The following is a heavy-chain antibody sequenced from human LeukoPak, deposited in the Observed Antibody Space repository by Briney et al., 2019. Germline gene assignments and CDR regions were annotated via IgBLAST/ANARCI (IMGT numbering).Heavy chain of an antibody. CDR1: GFTFSSYS. CDR3: ARDGDTALDAFDI. D-gene: IGHD5-18*01. Sequence: GGSLRLSCAASGFTFSSYSMNWVRQAPGKGLEWVSSISSSSSYIYYADSVKGRFTISRDNAKNSLYLQMNSLRAEDTAVYYCARDGDTALDAFDIWGQGTMVTVSS. CDR2: ISSSSSYI. V-gene: IGHV3-21*01. J-gene: IGHJ3*02.